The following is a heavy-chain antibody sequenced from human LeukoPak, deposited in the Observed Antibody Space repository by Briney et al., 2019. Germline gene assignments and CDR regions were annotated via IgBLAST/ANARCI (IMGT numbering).Heavy chain of an antibody. Sequence: GGSLRLSCAASGFTFSNCGMHWVRQAPGKGLEWVAVISYDGSNKYYADSVKGRFTISRDNSKDTLYLQMNSLRAKDTAVYYCAKDSHDYGDYLFLDYWDQGTLVTVSS. CDR3: AKDSHDYGDYLFLDY. CDR1: GFTFSNCG. J-gene: IGHJ4*02. CDR2: ISYDGSNK. D-gene: IGHD4-17*01. V-gene: IGHV3-30*18.